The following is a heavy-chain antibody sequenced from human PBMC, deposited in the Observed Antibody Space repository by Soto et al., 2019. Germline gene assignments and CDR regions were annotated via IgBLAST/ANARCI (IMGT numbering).Heavy chain of an antibody. Sequence: ASVKVSCKASGGTFSSYTISWVRQAPGQGLEWMGRIIPILGIANYAQKFQGRVTITADKSTSTAYMELSSLRSEDTAVYYCARARGQGYYMDVWGKGTTVTVSS. J-gene: IGHJ6*03. CDR1: GGTFSSYT. CDR3: ARARGQGYYMDV. D-gene: IGHD3-10*01. CDR2: IIPILGIA. V-gene: IGHV1-69*02.